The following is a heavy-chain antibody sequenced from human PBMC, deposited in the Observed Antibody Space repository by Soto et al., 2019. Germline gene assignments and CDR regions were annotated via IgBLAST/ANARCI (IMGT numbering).Heavy chain of an antibody. Sequence: GGSLRLSCAASGFTFSDYYMSWIRQAPGKGLEWVSYISSSGSTIYYADSVKGRFTISRDNAKNSLYLQMNSLRAEDTAVYYCARGGLTNQPYYDFWSGYQYYFDYWGQGTLVTVSS. CDR3: ARGGLTNQPYYDFWSGYQYYFDY. D-gene: IGHD3-3*01. J-gene: IGHJ4*02. V-gene: IGHV3-11*01. CDR2: ISSSGSTI. CDR1: GFTFSDYY.